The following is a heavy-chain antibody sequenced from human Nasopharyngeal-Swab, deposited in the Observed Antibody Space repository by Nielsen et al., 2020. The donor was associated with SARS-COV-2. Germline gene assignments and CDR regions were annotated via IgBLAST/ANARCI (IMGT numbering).Heavy chain of an antibody. J-gene: IGHJ4*02. D-gene: IGHD3-3*01. CDR3: ARGLRKIPIFPASQYYFDY. CDR2: INDSGST. V-gene: IGHV4-34*01. CDR1: GGFFRGSY. Sequence: SETLSLTCAVYGGFFRGSYWSWIRQPPGKGLEWIGEINDSGSTNYNPSLTSRVTMSVDTSKSQFSLKLNSVTAADTAVYYCARGLRKIPIFPASQYYFDYWGQETLVTVSS.